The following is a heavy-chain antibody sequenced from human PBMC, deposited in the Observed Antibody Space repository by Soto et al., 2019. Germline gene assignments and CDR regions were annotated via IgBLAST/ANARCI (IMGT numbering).Heavy chain of an antibody. Sequence: EVQLVESGGDLVQPGLSLRLSCAASGFSFSSYSMNWVRQAPEKGLEWISYLSSSKTYIWYADSVKGRFTISRDNAKNSLSLQMNSLRDEDTAVYYCVRDSGWAFDIWGLGTMVTVSS. V-gene: IGHV3-48*02. CDR2: LSSSKTYI. J-gene: IGHJ3*02. CDR1: GFSFSSYS. D-gene: IGHD6-19*01. CDR3: VRDSGWAFDI.